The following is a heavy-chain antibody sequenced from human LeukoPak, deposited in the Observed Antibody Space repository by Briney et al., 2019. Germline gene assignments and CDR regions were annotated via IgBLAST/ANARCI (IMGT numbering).Heavy chain of an antibody. Sequence: GGSLRLSCAASGFTVSSNYMSWVRQAPGKGLEWVSVIYSGGSTYYADSVKGRFTISRDNSKNTLYLQMNSLRAEDTAVYYCARGRPTPLNDFWSGYYLGYFDYWGQGTLVTVSS. CDR1: GFTVSSNY. CDR2: IYSGGST. V-gene: IGHV3-53*01. CDR3: ARGRPTPLNDFWSGYYLGYFDY. J-gene: IGHJ4*02. D-gene: IGHD3-3*01.